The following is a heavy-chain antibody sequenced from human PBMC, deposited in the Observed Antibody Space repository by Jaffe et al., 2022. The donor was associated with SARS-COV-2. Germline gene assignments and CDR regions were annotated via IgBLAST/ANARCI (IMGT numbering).Heavy chain of an antibody. CDR2: IYYTGNT. V-gene: IGHV4-39*01. J-gene: IGHJ5*02. Sequence: QLQLQESGPGLVKPSETLSLTCTVSGGSISSSSYYWGWIRQPPGKGLEWIGSIYYTGNTYYNPSLKSRVIISVDTSKNQFSLKLSSVTAADTAVYYCARRSLEMATIMSWADPWGQGTLVTVSS. D-gene: IGHD5-12*01. CDR3: ARRSLEMATIMSWADP. CDR1: GGSISSSSYY.